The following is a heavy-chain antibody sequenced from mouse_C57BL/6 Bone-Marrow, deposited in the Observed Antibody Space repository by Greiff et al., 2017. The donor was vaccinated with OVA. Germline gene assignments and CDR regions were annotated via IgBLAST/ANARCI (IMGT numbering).Heavy chain of an antibody. V-gene: IGHV1-19*01. CDR3: ARYGNSTLGY. D-gene: IGHD2-1*01. J-gene: IGHJ2*01. Sequence: EVQLQQSGPVLVKPGASVKMSCKASGYTFTDYYMNWVKQSHGKSLEWIGVINPYNGGTSYNQKFKGKATLTVDKSSSPAYMELNSLTSEDSAVYYCARYGNSTLGYWGQGTTLTVSS. CDR2: INPYNGGT. CDR1: GYTFTDYY.